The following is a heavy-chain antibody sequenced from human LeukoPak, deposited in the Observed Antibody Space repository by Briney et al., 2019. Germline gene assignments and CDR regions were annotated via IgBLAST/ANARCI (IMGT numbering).Heavy chain of an antibody. CDR3: AKEYGDYGYYFDY. Sequence: PGGSLRLSCAASGFTFSSYAMSWVRQAPGKGLEWVSLISGGGGSTYYADSVKGRFTISRDNSKNSLYLQMNSLRTEDTALYYCAKEYGDYGYYFDYWGQGTLVTVSS. J-gene: IGHJ4*02. CDR1: GFTFSSYA. D-gene: IGHD4-17*01. CDR2: ISGGGGST. V-gene: IGHV3-43*02.